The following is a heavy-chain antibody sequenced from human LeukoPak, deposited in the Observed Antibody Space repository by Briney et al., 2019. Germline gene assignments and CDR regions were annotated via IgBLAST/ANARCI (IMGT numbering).Heavy chain of an antibody. V-gene: IGHV1-8*03. CDR3: ARESYDILTGLRAFDI. CDR2: MNPNSGNT. D-gene: IGHD3-9*01. CDR1: GYTFTSYD. Sequence: ASVKVSCKASGYTFTSYDINWVRQATGQGLEWMGWMNPNSGNTGYAQKFQGRVTITADESTSTAYMELSSLRSEDTAVYYCARESYDILTGLRAFDIWGQGTMVTVSS. J-gene: IGHJ3*02.